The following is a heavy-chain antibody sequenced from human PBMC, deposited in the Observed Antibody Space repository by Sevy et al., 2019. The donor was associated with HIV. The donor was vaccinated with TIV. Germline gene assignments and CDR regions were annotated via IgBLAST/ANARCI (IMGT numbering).Heavy chain of an antibody. CDR2: INPNDGVT. D-gene: IGHD4-17*01. CDR3: ARLTTMPTSDLYGMDV. V-gene: IGHV1-2*02. CDR1: GYTFTDYY. J-gene: IGHJ6*02. Sequence: ASVKVSCKASGYTFTDYYIHWVRQAPGHGLEWMAWINPNDGVTNYAQRFQGGVTGTRDTSVSTAYMELRGLRYDDTAIYYCARLTTMPTSDLYGMDVWGQGTTVTVSS.